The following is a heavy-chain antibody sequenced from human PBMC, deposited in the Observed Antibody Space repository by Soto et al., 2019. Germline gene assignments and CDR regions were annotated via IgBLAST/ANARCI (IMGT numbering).Heavy chain of an antibody. CDR2: MNPNSGNT. Sequence: QVQLVQSGAEVKKPGASVKVSCKASGYTFTSYDINWVRQATGQGLEWMGWMNPNSGNTGYAQKFQGRVNMTRNTSISTAYMELRSLRSEDTAVYYCATTLGLAVAVFDYWGQGTLVTVSS. D-gene: IGHD6-19*01. CDR1: GYTFTSYD. J-gene: IGHJ4*02. CDR3: ATTLGLAVAVFDY. V-gene: IGHV1-8*01.